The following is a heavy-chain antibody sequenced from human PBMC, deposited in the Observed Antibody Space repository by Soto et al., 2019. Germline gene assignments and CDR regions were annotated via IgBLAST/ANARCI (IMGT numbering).Heavy chain of an antibody. D-gene: IGHD3-3*01. V-gene: IGHV3-23*01. CDR1: GFTFSSYG. J-gene: IGHJ4*02. Sequence: PGGSLRLSCAASGFTFSSYGMNWVRQTPEKGLEWVSGLSGSGDATHNADSVKGRFTISRDNSKNTVYLHMNSLRAEDMAVYYCAKCTVYDFWSGYQDYWGQGVQVTVSS. CDR3: AKCTVYDFWSGYQDY. CDR2: LSGSGDAT.